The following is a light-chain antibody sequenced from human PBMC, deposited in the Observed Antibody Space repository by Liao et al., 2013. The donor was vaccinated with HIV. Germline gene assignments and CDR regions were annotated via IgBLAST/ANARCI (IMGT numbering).Light chain of an antibody. CDR3: QAWDRSADVM. V-gene: IGLV3-21*01. Sequence: SYELTQPPSVSVAPGKTARITCGEFNIGSKSVHWYHQKPGQAPVLVIYFDSDRPSGIPERFSGSNSGNTATLTLSGTQAMDEADYFCQAWDRSADVMFGGGTKLTV. CDR2: FDS. J-gene: IGLJ3*02. CDR1: NIGSKS.